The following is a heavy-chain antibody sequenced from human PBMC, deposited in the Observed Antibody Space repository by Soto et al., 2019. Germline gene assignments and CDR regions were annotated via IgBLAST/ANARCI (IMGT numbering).Heavy chain of an antibody. Sequence: PSETLSLTCTVSGVSISSGDSYWSWIRQPPGKGLEWIGNIYYSGSTYYNPSLKSRVTISIDTSKNQFSLKLSSVTAADTAVYYCASRKSSPYFDYWGQGTLVTVSS. CDR1: GVSISSGDSY. V-gene: IGHV4-30-4*01. CDR2: IYYSGST. J-gene: IGHJ4*02. CDR3: ASRKSSPYFDY. D-gene: IGHD3-10*01.